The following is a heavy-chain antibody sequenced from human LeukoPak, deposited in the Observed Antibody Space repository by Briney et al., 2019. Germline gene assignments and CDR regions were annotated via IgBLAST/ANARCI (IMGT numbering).Heavy chain of an antibody. CDR1: GFTVSNNY. CDR2: IYSGGYT. J-gene: IGHJ4*02. CDR3: ARDRGDSSGYRRESDY. V-gene: IGHV3-53*01. D-gene: IGHD3-22*01. Sequence: GESLRLSCAASGFTVSNNYMSWVRQAPGKGLEWVSVIYSGGYTYYADSVKGRFTISRDNSKNTLYLQMNSLRAEDTAVYYCARDRGDSSGYRRESDYWGQGTLVTVSS.